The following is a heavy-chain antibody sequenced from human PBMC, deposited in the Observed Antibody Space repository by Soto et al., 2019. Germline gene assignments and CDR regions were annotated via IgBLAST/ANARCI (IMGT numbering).Heavy chain of an antibody. D-gene: IGHD2-21*01. CDR1: GFTFSSYG. CDR2: IWHDGSSK. V-gene: IGHV3-33*01. J-gene: IGHJ3*02. CDR3: PRGRDAPLNALEI. Sequence: QVQLVESGGGVVQPGRSLRLSCAASGFTFSSYGMHWVRQAPGKGLEWVAVIWHDGSSKYHADSVKGRFTISRDNPKNTLYLQMNDLRAEDKAVYYCPRGRDAPLNALEIWGQGTMVTVSS.